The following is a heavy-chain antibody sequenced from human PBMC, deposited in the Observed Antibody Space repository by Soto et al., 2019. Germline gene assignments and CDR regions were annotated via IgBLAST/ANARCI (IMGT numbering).Heavy chain of an antibody. Sequence: GASVKVSCKASGYTFTSYGISWVRQAPGQGLEWMGWISAYNGNTNYAQKLQGRVTMTTDTSTSTACMELRSLRSDDTAVYYCASGGYSYDFDYWGQGTLVTVSS. V-gene: IGHV1-18*01. D-gene: IGHD5-18*01. J-gene: IGHJ4*02. CDR3: ASGGYSYDFDY. CDR1: GYTFTSYG. CDR2: ISAYNGNT.